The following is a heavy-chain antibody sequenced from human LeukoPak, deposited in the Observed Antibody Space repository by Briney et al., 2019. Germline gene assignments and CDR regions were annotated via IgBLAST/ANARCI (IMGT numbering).Heavy chain of an antibody. Sequence: PGGSLRLSCAASGFTVSSNYMSWVRQAPGKGLEWGSVIYSGGSTYYADSVKGRFTISRDNSKNTLYLQMNSLRAEDTAVYYCARDGIAVAGTVDYWGQGTLVTVSS. D-gene: IGHD6-19*01. CDR1: GFTVSSNY. CDR2: IYSGGST. J-gene: IGHJ4*02. V-gene: IGHV3-53*01. CDR3: ARDGIAVAGTVDY.